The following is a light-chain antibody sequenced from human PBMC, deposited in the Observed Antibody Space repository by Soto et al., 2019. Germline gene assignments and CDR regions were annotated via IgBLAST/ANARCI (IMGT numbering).Light chain of an antibody. J-gene: IGKJ2*03. CDR1: QAIRND. Sequence: AIPMTQSPSSLSASVGDIVTSTCRATQAIRNDLDWFQLRPGKPHKLLIYGIFILQPGVPSRFSGSGSGTAFTLTISGLQPEDVVPYYCLHDAVFPYSFGEGTRREI. CDR3: LHDAVFPYS. V-gene: IGKV1-6*01. CDR2: GIF.